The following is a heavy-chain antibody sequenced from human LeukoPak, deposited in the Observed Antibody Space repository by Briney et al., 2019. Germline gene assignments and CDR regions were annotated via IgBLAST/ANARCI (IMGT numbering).Heavy chain of an antibody. Sequence: GGSLRLSCAASGFTFSSYWMSWVRQAPGKGLEGVANINQDGNEKYCVDSVKGRFTISRDNAKNSLYLQMNSLRAEDTAVYYCARVEFSIGWSFDYWGQGTLVTVSS. J-gene: IGHJ4*02. D-gene: IGHD6-19*01. CDR1: GFTFSSYW. CDR2: INQDGNEK. CDR3: ARVEFSIGWSFDY. V-gene: IGHV3-7*01.